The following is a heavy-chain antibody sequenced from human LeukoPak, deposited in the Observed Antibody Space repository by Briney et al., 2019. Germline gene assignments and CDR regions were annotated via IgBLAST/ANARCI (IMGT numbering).Heavy chain of an antibody. CDR3: ARYSTTWPYWYFDL. V-gene: IGHV4-59*01. CDR1: GGSISSYY. D-gene: IGHD6-13*01. CDR2: IYYSGST. Sequence: PSETLSLTCTVSGGSISSYYWSWIRQPPGKGLEWIGYIYYSGSTDYNPSLKSRATISVDTSKNQFSLKLSSVTAADTAVYYCARYSTTWPYWYFDLWGRGTLVTVSS. J-gene: IGHJ2*01.